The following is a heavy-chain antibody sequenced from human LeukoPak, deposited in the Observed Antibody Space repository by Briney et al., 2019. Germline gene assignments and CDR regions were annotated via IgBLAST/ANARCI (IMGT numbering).Heavy chain of an antibody. CDR1: GGSISSSSAY. Sequence: ETETLICTVSGGSISSSSAYWGRIRQPPGKGLEWIGSIYYSKNTYYNPSLKSRVTISADTSKNQFPLTLGSVSATDTAVYYCVSPRGFSYGYFDYWGQ. CDR2: IYYSKNT. D-gene: IGHD5-18*01. V-gene: IGHV4-39*01. J-gene: IGHJ4*02. CDR3: VSPRGFSYGYFDY.